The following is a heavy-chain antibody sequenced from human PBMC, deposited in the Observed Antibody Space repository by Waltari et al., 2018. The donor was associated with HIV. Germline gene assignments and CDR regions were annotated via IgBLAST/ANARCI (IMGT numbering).Heavy chain of an antibody. Sequence: QVQLVQHGGEVQKPGASVKVSCKASGYTFSDHGITWVRQAPGQGLEWMAWISPYNGNTDYAQRFQGRVSVTTDTSTNTAYMELRSLRSDDTAVYFCARVAGGDHFDYWGQGTLVTVSS. CDR3: ARVAGGDHFDY. D-gene: IGHD4-17*01. CDR2: ISPYNGNT. CDR1: GYTFSDHG. J-gene: IGHJ4*02. V-gene: IGHV1-18*01.